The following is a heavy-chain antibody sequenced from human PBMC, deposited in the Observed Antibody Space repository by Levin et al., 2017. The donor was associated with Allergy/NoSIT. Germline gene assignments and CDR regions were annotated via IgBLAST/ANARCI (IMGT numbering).Heavy chain of an antibody. D-gene: IGHD3-3*01. CDR1: GFTFNKYW. CDR3: ARAITTVGGF. V-gene: IGHV3-7*04. CDR2: LNEDGSQK. J-gene: IGHJ4*02. Sequence: GASVKVSCAGSGFTFNKYWMTWVRQAPGKGLEWVASLNEDGSQKYYVDYVEGRFTISRDNAENSLYLQMNSLRVDDTAVYYCARAITTVGGFWGQGTLVTVSS.